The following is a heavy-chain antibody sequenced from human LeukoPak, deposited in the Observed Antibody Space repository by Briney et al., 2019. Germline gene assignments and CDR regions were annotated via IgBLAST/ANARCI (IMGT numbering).Heavy chain of an antibody. J-gene: IGHJ5*02. CDR1: GYTFTSYA. V-gene: IGHV7-4-1*02. CDR2: INTNTGNP. D-gene: IGHD6-13*01. CDR3: ARDWGSSSSRWFDP. Sequence: GASVKVSCKASGYTFTSYAMNWVRQAPGQGLEWMGWINTNTGNPTYAQGFTGRFVFSLDTSASTAYLQISSLKAEDTAVYYCARDWGSSSSRWFDPWGQGTLVTVSS.